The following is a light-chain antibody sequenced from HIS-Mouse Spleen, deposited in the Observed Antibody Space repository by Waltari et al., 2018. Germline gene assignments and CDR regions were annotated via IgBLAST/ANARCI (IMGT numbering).Light chain of an antibody. CDR3: YSTDSSGNHRV. CDR2: EDI. V-gene: IGLV3-10*01. J-gene: IGLJ2*01. Sequence: SYELTQPPSVSVSPGQTARITCSGDALPKKYAYWYQQKSGQAPVLGIYEDIKRPSGIPERCSGYSSGTMATLTISGAQVEDEADYYCYSTDSSGNHRVFGGGTKLTVL. CDR1: ALPKKY.